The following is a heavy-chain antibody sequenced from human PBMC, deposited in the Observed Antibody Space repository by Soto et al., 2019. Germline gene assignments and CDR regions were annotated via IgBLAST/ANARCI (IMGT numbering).Heavy chain of an antibody. J-gene: IGHJ6*02. Sequence: GGSLRLSCAASGFTFSSYAMSWVRQAPGKGLEWVSAISGSGGSTYYADSVKGRFTISRDNSKNTLYLQMNSLRAEDTAVYYCAREYSSSWYSGYYYGMDVWGQGTTVTVS. CDR1: GFTFSSYA. V-gene: IGHV3-23*01. CDR2: ISGSGGST. D-gene: IGHD6-13*01. CDR3: AREYSSSWYSGYYYGMDV.